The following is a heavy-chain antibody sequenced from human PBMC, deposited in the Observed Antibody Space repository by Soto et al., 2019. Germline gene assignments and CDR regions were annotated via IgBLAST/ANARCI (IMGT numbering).Heavy chain of an antibody. CDR1: GTSVSSNSNH. D-gene: IGHD1-26*01. CDR3: ARRVGATPPRL. V-gene: IGHV4-61*01. CDR2: IYYDGTT. Sequence: QVQLQESGPGLVKPSETLSLTCTVSGTSVSSNSNHWSWVRQPPGKGLEWIGYIYYDGTTNYNPSLNNRVIISLDTSKNQFSLKVNPVTAVDAAVSYCARRVGATPPRLWGQGTLVTVPS. J-gene: IGHJ4*02.